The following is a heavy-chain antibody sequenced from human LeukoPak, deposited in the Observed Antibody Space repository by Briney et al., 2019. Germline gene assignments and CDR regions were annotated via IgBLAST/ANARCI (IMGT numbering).Heavy chain of an antibody. V-gene: IGHV3-21*01. CDR3: SREMGDYSSGKYYIYDY. J-gene: IGHJ4*02. CDR2: ISVGGDYT. CDR1: GFTISTTS. D-gene: IGHD3-10*01. Sequence: PGGSLRLSCAASGFTISTTSKNWVRNAPRTGLGLVSSISVGGDYTYYANSVNGPLTTSTDNTTISQYLLMNSARAADTAVYYCSREMGDYSSGKYYIYDYWGEGALVTVSS.